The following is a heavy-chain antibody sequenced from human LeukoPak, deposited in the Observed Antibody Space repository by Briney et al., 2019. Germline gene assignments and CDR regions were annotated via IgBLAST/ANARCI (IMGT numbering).Heavy chain of an antibody. D-gene: IGHD5-24*01. CDR3: ARVQGGDGYNPELYYYGMDV. CDR2: IIPIFGIA. CDR1: GGTFSSYA. V-gene: IGHV1-69*04. Sequence: SVKVSCKASGGTFSSYAISWVRQAPGQGLEWMGRIIPIFGIANYAQKFQGRVTITADKSTSTAYMELSSLRSEDTAVYCCARVQGGDGYNPELYYYGMDVWGQGTTVTVSS. J-gene: IGHJ6*02.